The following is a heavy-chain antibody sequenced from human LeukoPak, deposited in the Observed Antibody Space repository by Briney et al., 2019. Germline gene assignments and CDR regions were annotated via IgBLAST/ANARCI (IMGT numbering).Heavy chain of an antibody. V-gene: IGHV4-34*01. D-gene: IGHD5-18*01. J-gene: IGHJ6*02. CDR1: GGSFSGYY. CDR3: ARWAAGGSYCYKHYYYYYGMDV. CDR2: INHSGST. Sequence: KPSETLSLTCAVYGGSFSGYYWSWIRQPPGKGLEWIGEINHSGSTNYNPSLKSRVTISVDTSKNQFSLKLSSVTAADTAVYYCARWAAGGSYCYKHYYYYYGMDVWGQETTVTVSS.